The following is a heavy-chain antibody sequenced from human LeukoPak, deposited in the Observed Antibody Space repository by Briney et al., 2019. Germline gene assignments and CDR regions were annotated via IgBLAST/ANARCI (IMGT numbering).Heavy chain of an antibody. CDR1: GFTFSSYW. D-gene: IGHD2-21*02. CDR3: VRDGDDFNFDY. Sequence: XXLSXAXXGFTFSSYWMHWVRQAPRKGLVWVSRVKGDGSFTNYADSVYGRFSISRDNAKNTLFLHMRSLRAEDTAVYYCVRDGDDFNFDYWGQGNLVTVSS. CDR2: VKGDGSFT. V-gene: IGHV3-74*01. J-gene: IGHJ4*02.